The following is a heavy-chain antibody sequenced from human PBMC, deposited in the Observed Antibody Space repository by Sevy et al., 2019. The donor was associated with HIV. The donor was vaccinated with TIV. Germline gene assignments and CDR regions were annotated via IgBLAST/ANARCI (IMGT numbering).Heavy chain of an antibody. J-gene: IGHJ6*02. V-gene: IGHV4-34*01. D-gene: IGHD3-3*01. CDR1: GGSFSGYY. CDR2: INHSGRT. Sequence: SETLSLTCAVYGGSFSGYYWSWIRQPPGKGLEWIGEINHSGRTNYNPSLKSRVTISVDTSNNQFSLKLSSVTAADTAVYYCARDTVLGYYYFWSGYRHGMDVWGQGTTVTVSS. CDR3: ARDTVLGYYYFWSGYRHGMDV.